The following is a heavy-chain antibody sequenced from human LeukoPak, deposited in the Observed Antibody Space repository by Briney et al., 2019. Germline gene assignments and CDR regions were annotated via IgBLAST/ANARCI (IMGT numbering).Heavy chain of an antibody. J-gene: IGHJ4*02. V-gene: IGHV1-18*01. D-gene: IGHD3-22*01. CDR3: ARDGEANYYDSSGYLAPSNDY. CDR2: ISAYNGNT. CDR1: GYTFTSYG. Sequence: GASVKVSCKASGYTFTSYGISWVRQAPGQGLEWMGWISAYNGNTDYAQKLQGRVTMTTDTSTSTAYMELRSLRSDDTAVYYCARDGEANYYDSSGYLAPSNDYWGQGTLVTVYS.